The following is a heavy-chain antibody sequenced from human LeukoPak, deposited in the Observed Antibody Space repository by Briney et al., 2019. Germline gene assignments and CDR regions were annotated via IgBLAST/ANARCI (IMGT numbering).Heavy chain of an antibody. J-gene: IGHJ6*02. CDR1: GFTFSSYS. V-gene: IGHV3-48*02. CDR2: ISSSSSTI. Sequence: PGGSLRLSCAASGFTFSSYSMNWVRRAPGKGLEWVSYISSSSSTIYYADSVKGRFTISRDNAKNSLYLQMNSLGDEDTAVYYCARDPSRNFGSYYYGMDVWGQGTTVTVSS. D-gene: IGHD3-9*01. CDR3: ARDPSRNFGSYYYGMDV.